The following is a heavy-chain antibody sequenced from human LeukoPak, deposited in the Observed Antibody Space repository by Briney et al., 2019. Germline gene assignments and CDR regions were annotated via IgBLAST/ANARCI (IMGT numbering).Heavy chain of an antibody. V-gene: IGHV1-2*02. CDR2: INPDSGGT. Sequence: GASVKVSCKASGYTFTAYHLHWVRQAPGQGLEWMGWINPDSGGTNYAQKFQGRVTMTRDTSISTAYMDLSRLRSDDAAVYCCAREISDSSGYYPFDYWGQGTLVTVSS. D-gene: IGHD3-22*01. J-gene: IGHJ4*02. CDR1: GYTFTAYH. CDR3: AREISDSSGYYPFDY.